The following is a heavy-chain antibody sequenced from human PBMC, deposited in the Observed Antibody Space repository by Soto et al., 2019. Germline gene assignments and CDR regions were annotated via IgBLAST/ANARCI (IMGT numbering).Heavy chain of an antibody. V-gene: IGHV1-18*01. CDR1: GYTFTSDG. Sequence: ASVKVSCKASGYTFTSDGISWVRQAPGQGLEWMGWISAYNGNTNYAQKLQGRVTMTTDTSTSTAYMELRSLRSDDTAVYYCARARRSWDHFDYWGQGTLVTVSS. D-gene: IGHD6-13*01. CDR2: ISAYNGNT. CDR3: ARARRSWDHFDY. J-gene: IGHJ4*02.